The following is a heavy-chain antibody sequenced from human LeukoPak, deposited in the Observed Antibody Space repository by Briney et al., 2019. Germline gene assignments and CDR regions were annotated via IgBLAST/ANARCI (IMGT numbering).Heavy chain of an antibody. Sequence: ASVKVSCKTSGYTFTNYGMHWVRQAPGQRLEWMGWINGGNGNAKYSQNFQGRVTFISNTSATTAFMELSSLRSEDAAVYYCARDSGSGNNDYWGQGTLVTVSS. CDR1: GYTFTNYG. J-gene: IGHJ4*02. CDR3: ARDSGSGNNDY. D-gene: IGHD1-26*01. CDR2: INGGNGNA. V-gene: IGHV1-3*01.